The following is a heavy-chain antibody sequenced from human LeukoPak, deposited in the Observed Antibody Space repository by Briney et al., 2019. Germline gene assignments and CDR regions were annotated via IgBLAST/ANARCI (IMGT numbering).Heavy chain of an antibody. Sequence: GGSLRLSCAASGFTFSSYSMNWVRQAPGKGLEWVSSISSSSSYIYYADSVKGRFTISRDSAKNSLYLQMNSLRAEDTAVYYCARDGWPEDAFDIWGQGTMVTVSS. CDR2: ISSSSSYI. J-gene: IGHJ3*02. V-gene: IGHV3-21*01. CDR1: GFTFSSYS. CDR3: ARDGWPEDAFDI. D-gene: IGHD2-15*01.